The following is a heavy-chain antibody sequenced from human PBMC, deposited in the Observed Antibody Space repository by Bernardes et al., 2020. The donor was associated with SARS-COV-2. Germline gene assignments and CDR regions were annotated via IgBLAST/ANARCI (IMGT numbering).Heavy chain of an antibody. Sequence: GYLSRSGAASGFTFSRYWMRWVRPAPGNGLEWVANIKQDGSEKYYVDSVKGRFTISRDNAKNSLYLQMNSLRAEDTAVYYCARDSTDDYGDYVGAFDIWGQGTMVTVSS. CDR3: ARDSTDDYGDYVGAFDI. D-gene: IGHD4-17*01. J-gene: IGHJ3*02. CDR2: IKQDGSEK. V-gene: IGHV3-7*03. CDR1: GFTFSRYW.